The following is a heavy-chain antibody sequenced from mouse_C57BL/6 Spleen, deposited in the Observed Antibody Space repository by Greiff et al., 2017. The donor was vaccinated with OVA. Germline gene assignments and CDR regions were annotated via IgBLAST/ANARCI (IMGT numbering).Heavy chain of an antibody. D-gene: IGHD2-5*01. CDR1: GYTFTSYW. Sequence: QVQLQQPGAELVRPGSSVKLSCKASGYTFTSYWMQWVKQRPIQGLEWIGNINPSASETPSNQKFKDKATLTVDKSSSTAYMQLSSLTSECSAVYCCTSYYSNYVFAYWGQGTLVTVSA. J-gene: IGHJ3*01. CDR2: INPSASET. CDR3: TSYYSNYVFAY. V-gene: IGHV1-52*01.